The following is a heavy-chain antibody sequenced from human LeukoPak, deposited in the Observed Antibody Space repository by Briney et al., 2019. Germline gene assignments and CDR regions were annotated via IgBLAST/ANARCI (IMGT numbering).Heavy chain of an antibody. J-gene: IGHJ4*02. V-gene: IGHV1-18*01. CDR2: ISAYNGNT. D-gene: IGHD3-9*01. Sequence: GASVTVSCKASGYTFTSYGISWVRQAPGQGLEWMGWISAYNGNTNYAQKLQGRVTMTTDTSTSTAYMELRSLRSDDTAVYYCARDYDILTGYNPFDYWGQGTLVTVSS. CDR1: GYTFTSYG. CDR3: ARDYDILTGYNPFDY.